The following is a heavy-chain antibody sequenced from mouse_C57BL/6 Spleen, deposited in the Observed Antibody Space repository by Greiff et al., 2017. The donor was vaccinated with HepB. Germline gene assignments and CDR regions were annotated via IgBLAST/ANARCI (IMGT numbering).Heavy chain of an antibody. V-gene: IGHV1-69*01. CDR2: IDPSDSYT. CDR3: ARLESNYGDY. D-gene: IGHD2-5*01. Sequence: QVQLQQSGAELVMPGASVKLSCKASGYTFTSYWMHWVKQRPGQGLEWIGEIDPSDSYTNYNQKFKGKSTLTVDKSSSTAYMQLSSLTSEDSAVYYCARLESNYGDYWGQGTTLTVSS. J-gene: IGHJ2*01. CDR1: GYTFTSYW.